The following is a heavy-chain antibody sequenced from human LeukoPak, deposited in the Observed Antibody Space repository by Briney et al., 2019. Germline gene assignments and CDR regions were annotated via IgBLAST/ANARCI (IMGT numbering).Heavy chain of an antibody. CDR2: MSYSGNT. J-gene: IGHJ4*02. CDR1: GGSIRSDNHY. D-gene: IGHD2-2*01. V-gene: IGHV4-39*01. Sequence: NPSETLSLTCSVSGGSIRSDNHYGAWIRQPPGMGLEWIGSMSYSGNTYHNPSLKSRLTISVDTSKNQFSLKLSSVTAADTAVYYCARHGVCISTTCHRYFVCWGQGILVAVSS. CDR3: ARHGVCISTTCHRYFVC.